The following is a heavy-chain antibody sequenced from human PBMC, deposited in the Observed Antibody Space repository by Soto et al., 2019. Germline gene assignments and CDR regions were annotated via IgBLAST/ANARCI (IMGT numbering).Heavy chain of an antibody. CDR1: GGSFSTYY. V-gene: IGHV4-34*01. CDR2: INHSGSN. CDR3: ARGGSNDWQVAFDI. J-gene: IGHJ3*02. D-gene: IGHD3-9*01. Sequence: SETLSLTCVVSGGSFSTYYYNWIRQSPGKGLEWIGEINHSGSNNYSPSLKSRVTMSLDTSKNQFSLKLTSVTVADTAVYYCARGGSNDWQVAFDIWGQGXMVTV.